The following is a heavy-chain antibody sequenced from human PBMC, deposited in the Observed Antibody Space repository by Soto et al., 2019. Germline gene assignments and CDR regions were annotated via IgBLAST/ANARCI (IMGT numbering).Heavy chain of an antibody. J-gene: IGHJ4*02. CDR1: GFSFSNYW. V-gene: IGHV3-7*01. CDR3: ARDDGLRTVDY. Sequence: EVQLVESGGGLVQPGGSLRLSCVASGFSFSNYWMAWVRQVPGKGLEWVAKIKEDGREKYYVDSAKGRFTISRDNDNNLLYLQMSSLRVEDTALFYCARDDGLRTVDYWGEGTLVTVSS. CDR2: IKEDGREK.